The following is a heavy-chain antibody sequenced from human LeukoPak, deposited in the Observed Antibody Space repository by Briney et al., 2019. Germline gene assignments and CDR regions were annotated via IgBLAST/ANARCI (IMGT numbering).Heavy chain of an antibody. D-gene: IGHD4-11*01. V-gene: IGHV3-21*01. CDR1: GFIFSSYS. J-gene: IGHJ6*03. CDR2: IRSSSSYI. CDR3: ARSGAETTVISYPGYYYYMDV. Sequence: GGSLRLSCAASGFIFSSYSMNWVRQAPGKGLEWVSSIRSSSSYIYYADSVKGRFTISRDNAKNSLYLQMNSLRAEDTAVYYCARSGAETTVISYPGYYYYMDVWGKGTTVTVSS.